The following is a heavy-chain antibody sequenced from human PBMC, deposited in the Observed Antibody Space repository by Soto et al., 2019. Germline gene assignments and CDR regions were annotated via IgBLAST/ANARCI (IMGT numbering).Heavy chain of an antibody. CDR1: GYTFTDYD. V-gene: IGHV1-8*01. J-gene: IGHJ5*02. CDR3: ARVAVAARPRWYNWFDP. CDR2: MNPNSGET. Sequence: ASVKVSCKTSGYTFTDYDINWVRQATGQGLEWIGWMNPNSGETGYAQKLQGRVTMTRSASLSTAYLELSSLRSEDTAVYYCARVAVAARPRWYNWFDPWGQGTLVTVSS. D-gene: IGHD2-15*01.